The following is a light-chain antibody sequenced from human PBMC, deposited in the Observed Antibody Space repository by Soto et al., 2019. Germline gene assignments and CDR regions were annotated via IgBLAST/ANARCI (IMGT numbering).Light chain of an antibody. CDR1: QSVSTY. CDR2: DAS. V-gene: IGKV3-11*01. CDR3: QQRSNWTPT. Sequence: LTQSPETLSLSPGNRATLSCRASQSVSTYLAWYQQKPGQPPRLLIYDASNRATGIPARFSGSGSGTDFTLTISSLEPEDFAVYYCQQRSNWTPTFGQGTKVEIK. J-gene: IGKJ1*01.